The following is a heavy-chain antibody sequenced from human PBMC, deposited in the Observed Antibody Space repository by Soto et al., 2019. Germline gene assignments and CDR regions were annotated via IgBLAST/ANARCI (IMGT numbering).Heavy chain of an antibody. CDR3: AIDRRTDARRGVNWSDP. Sequence: PSETLSLTCAVYGGSFSGYYWSWIRQPPGKGLEWMGEIKHSGITNYNPSLKSRVTISVDTSKNQFSLNLSSVTAADRAVYYCAIDRRTDARRGVNWSDPSGQPTL. D-gene: IGHD2-8*01. J-gene: IGHJ5*02. V-gene: IGHV4-34*01. CDR1: GGSFSGYY. CDR2: IKHSGIT.